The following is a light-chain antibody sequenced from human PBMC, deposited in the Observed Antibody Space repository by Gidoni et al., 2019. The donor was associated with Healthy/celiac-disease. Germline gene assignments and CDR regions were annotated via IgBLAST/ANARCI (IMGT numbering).Light chain of an antibody. CDR2: LGS. CDR1: QSLLHSNGYNY. V-gene: IGKV2-28*01. J-gene: IGKJ5*01. CDR3: MQALQTPPT. Sequence: DIVMTQSPLSLPVTPGDPASISCRSSQSLLHSNGYNYLDWYLQKPGQSPQLLIYLGSNRASGVPDRCSGSGSGTDFTLKISRVEAEDVGVYYCMQALQTPPTFGQGTRLEIK.